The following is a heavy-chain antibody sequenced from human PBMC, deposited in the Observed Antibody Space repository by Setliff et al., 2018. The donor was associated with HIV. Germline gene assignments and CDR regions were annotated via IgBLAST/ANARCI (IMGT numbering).Heavy chain of an antibody. CDR1: GFSFSNSW. Sequence: GGSLRLSCAASGFSFSNSWMTWVRQAHGKGLEWVATIKEDGREKYYVGSVKGRLTISRDNAKRSLYLQMNRLKTDDTAFYYCATFADGPDSWGQGTLVTVAS. CDR2: IKEDGREK. V-gene: IGHV3-7*01. CDR3: ATFADGPDS. D-gene: IGHD3-3*01. J-gene: IGHJ4*02.